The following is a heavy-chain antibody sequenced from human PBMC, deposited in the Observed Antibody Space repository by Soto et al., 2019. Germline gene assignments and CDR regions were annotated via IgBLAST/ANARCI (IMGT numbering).Heavy chain of an antibody. CDR2: VYYNGGT. D-gene: IGHD6-13*01. J-gene: IGHJ5*02. CDR3: ARDGTAPGTHFPNWFDP. CDR1: GGSINSGDYY. Sequence: PSETLSLTCTVSGGSINSGDYYWTWIRQPPGKGLEWIGYVYYNGGTYYNPSLGSRVTMSIDTSKNQLSLKLSSVAAPDTAVYYCARDGTAPGTHFPNWFDPWGQGILVTVSS. V-gene: IGHV4-30-4*01.